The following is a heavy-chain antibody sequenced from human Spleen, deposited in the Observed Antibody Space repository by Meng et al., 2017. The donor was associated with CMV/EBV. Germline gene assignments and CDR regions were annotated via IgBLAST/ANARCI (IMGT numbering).Heavy chain of an antibody. CDR1: GGSISSSSYY. Sequence: LQLQESGPGLVKPSETLSLTCTVSGGSISSSSYYWGWIRQPPGKGLEWIGSIYYSGSTYYNPSLKSRVTISVDTSKNQFSLKLSSVTAADTAVYYCARDPYCSGGSCYPGPWGQGTPVTVSS. V-gene: IGHV4-39*07. D-gene: IGHD2-15*01. J-gene: IGHJ5*02. CDR2: IYYSGST. CDR3: ARDPYCSGGSCYPGP.